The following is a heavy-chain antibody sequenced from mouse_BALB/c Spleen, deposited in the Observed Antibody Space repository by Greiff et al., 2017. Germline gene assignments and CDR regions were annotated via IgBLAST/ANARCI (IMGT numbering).Heavy chain of an antibody. J-gene: IGHJ1*01. D-gene: IGHD1-1*01. CDR1: GFTFSSYG. CDR3: ARDTDWYFDV. CDR2: ISSGGSYT. Sequence: DVMLVESGGDLVKPGGSLKLSCAASGFTFSSYGMSWVRQTPDKRLEWVATISSGGSYTYYPDSVKGRFTISRDNAKNTLYLQMSSLKSEDTAMYYCARDTDWYFDVWGAGTTVTVSS. V-gene: IGHV5-6*02.